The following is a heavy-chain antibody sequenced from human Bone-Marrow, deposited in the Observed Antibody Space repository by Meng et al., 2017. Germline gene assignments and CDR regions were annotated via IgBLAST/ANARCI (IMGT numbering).Heavy chain of an antibody. CDR3: AKDLGDGYDSGGPAAYGMDV. CDR1: GFTFSGYA. J-gene: IGHJ6*02. Sequence: GESLKISCAASGFTFSGYAMHWVRQAPGKGLEWVAVISKEGTYNFDADSVKGRFAISRDNSENTVYLTMNSLRGEDTAVYFCAKDLGDGYDSGGPAAYGMDVWGQATTVTVSS. CDR2: ISKEGTYN. D-gene: IGHD5-12*01. V-gene: IGHV3-30*07.